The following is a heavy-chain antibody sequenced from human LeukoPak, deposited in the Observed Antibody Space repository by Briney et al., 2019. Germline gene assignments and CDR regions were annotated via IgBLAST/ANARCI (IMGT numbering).Heavy chain of an antibody. CDR2: IYYSGST. Sequence: MSSETLSLTCTVSGGSISSSSYYWGWIRQPPGKGLEWIGSIYYSGSTYYNPSLKSRVTISVDTSKNQFSLKLSSVTAADTAVYYCARVWSYYDSSGYYYKYYFDYWGQGTLVTVSS. V-gene: IGHV4-39*07. J-gene: IGHJ4*02. D-gene: IGHD3-22*01. CDR3: ARVWSYYDSSGYYYKYYFDY. CDR1: GGSISSSSYY.